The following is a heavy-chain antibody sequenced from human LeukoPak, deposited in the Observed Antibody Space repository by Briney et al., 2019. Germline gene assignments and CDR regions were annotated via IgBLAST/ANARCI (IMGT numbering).Heavy chain of an antibody. D-gene: IGHD2-8*01. V-gene: IGHV4-39*07. CDR1: GGSISSSSYY. CDR3: ARGGGYCTNGVCYYDY. CDR2: IYYSGST. J-gene: IGHJ4*02. Sequence: PSETLSLTCTVSGGSISSSSYYWGWIRQPPGKGPEWIGSIYYSGSTYYNPSLKSRVTISVDTSKNQFSLKLSSVTAADTAVYYCARGGGYCTNGVCYYDYWGQGTLVTVSS.